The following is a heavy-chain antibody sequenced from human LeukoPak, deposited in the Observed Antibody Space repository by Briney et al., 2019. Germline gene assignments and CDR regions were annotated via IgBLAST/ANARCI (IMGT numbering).Heavy chain of an antibody. J-gene: IGHJ4*02. CDR1: GFTFSSYG. CDR3: ARDTEGGYFDY. V-gene: IGHV3-33*01. CDR2: IWYGGSNK. Sequence: QSGGSVRLPCAACGFTFSSYGMHWLREAPGKGLEWVADIWYGGSNKYYADSVKGRFTISRDNSKNTLYLQMKSLRAEDTAVYSCARDTEGGYFDYRVQGSQVTVPS.